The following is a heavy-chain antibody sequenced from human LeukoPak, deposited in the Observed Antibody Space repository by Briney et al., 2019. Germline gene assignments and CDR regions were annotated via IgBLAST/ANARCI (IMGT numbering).Heavy chain of an antibody. V-gene: IGHV3-30*02. D-gene: IGHD3-16*01. CDR3: AKDTPLCYFDY. J-gene: IGHJ4*02. Sequence: GGSLRLSCAASGFTFSSYGMHWVRQAPGKGLEWVAFIRNDGSIIYNADSVKGRFTISRDNSKNTLFLQMNSLRADDTAVYYCAKDTPLCYFDYWGQGTLVTVSS. CDR2: IRNDGSII. CDR1: GFTFSSYG.